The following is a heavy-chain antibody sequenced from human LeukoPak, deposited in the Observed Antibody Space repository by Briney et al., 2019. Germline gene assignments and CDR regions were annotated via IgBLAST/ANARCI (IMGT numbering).Heavy chain of an antibody. CDR2: IKTDGSIT. J-gene: IGHJ4*02. Sequence: PGGSLRLSCAASGFSFRVFWMHWVRQVPGKGPVWVSRIKTDGSITDYADSVKGRFTISRDNAKNTLYLQMNSLRAEDTAVYYCPGPSPTLLDSGGQGTLATVSS. CDR3: PGPSPTLLDS. CDR1: GFSFRVFW. V-gene: IGHV3-74*01.